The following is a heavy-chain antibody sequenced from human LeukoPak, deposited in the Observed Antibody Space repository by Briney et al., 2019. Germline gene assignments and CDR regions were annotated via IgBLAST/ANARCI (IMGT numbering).Heavy chain of an antibody. J-gene: IGHJ5*02. V-gene: IGHV4-30-4*01. CDR1: GGSISSGDYY. Sequence: TSETLSLTCTVSGGSISSGDYYWSWIRQPPGKGLEWIGYIYYSGSTYYNPSLKSRVTISVDTSRNQFSLKLSSVTAADTAVYYCARGVLGVIACFDPWGQGTLVTVSS. CDR2: IYYSGST. CDR3: ARGVLGVIACFDP. D-gene: IGHD3-16*02.